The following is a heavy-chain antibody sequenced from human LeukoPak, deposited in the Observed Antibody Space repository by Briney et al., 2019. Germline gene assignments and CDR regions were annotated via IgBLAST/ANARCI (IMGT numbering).Heavy chain of an antibody. V-gene: IGHV1-8*01. D-gene: IGHD4-17*01. CDR1: GYTFTSSD. CDR2: MNPNSGNT. CDR3: ARAYGDYGYPYYYYGMDV. J-gene: IGHJ6*02. Sequence: ASVKVSCKASGYTFTSSDINWVRQATGQGLEWMGWMNPNSGNTGYAQKFQGRVTMTRNTSISTAYMELSSLRSEDTAVYYCARAYGDYGYPYYYYGMDVWGQGTTVTVSS.